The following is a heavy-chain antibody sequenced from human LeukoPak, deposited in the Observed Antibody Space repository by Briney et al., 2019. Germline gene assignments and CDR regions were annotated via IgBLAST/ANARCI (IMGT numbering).Heavy chain of an antibody. CDR3: ARGRGVRGVISDY. J-gene: IGHJ4*02. V-gene: IGHV3-7*01. CDR2: IKQEGSEQ. D-gene: IGHD3-10*01. CDR1: GFTFSSYW. Sequence: PGGPLTLPCAPSGFTFSSYWMSCVRQAPGKGGEWVANIKQEGSEQYYVDSVKGRFPISRDNAKNALYLQMNSLRAEDTAVYYCARGRGVRGVISDYWGQGTLVTVSS.